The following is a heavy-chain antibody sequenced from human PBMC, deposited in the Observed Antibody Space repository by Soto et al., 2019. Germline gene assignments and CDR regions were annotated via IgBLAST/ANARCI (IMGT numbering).Heavy chain of an antibody. V-gene: IGHV4-61*01. CDR2: IYYSGST. J-gene: IGHJ4*02. CDR1: GGSVSSGSYY. CDR3: ARESYYGSGATVVGY. Sequence: SETLSLTCTVSGGSVSSGSYYWSWIRQPPGKGLECIGYIYYSGSTNYNPSLKSRVTISVDTSKNQFSLKLNSVTAADTAVYYCARESYYGSGATVVGYWGLGTLVTVSS. D-gene: IGHD3-10*01.